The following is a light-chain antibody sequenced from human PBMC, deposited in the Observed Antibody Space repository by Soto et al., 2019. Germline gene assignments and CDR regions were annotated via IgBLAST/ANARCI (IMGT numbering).Light chain of an antibody. J-gene: IGKJ1*01. Sequence: DIQMTQSPSTLSASVGDRVTITCRASQSISSWLAWYQQKPGKAPKLLIYDASSLESGVPSRFSGSGSGTEFTLNISSLQPDDFATYYCQQYNSYSWTFGQGPKVEIK. CDR3: QQYNSYSWT. CDR2: DAS. V-gene: IGKV1-5*01. CDR1: QSISSW.